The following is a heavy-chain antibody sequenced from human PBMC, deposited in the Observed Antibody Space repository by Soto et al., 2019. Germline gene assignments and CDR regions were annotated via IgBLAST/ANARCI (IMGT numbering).Heavy chain of an antibody. CDR2: INPKGGST. Sequence: QVPLVQSGAEVKKPGASVKVSCNASGYTFSNYYMHWVRQAPGQGLEWMGIINPKGGSTAYAQKFQGRVTLPGDTSTGTFFMELNSVRSEDTAIYFCARQKGALDGYGEYQFDSWGRGTLVTVAS. D-gene: IGHD5-18*01. V-gene: IGHV1-46*01. CDR1: GYTFSNYY. J-gene: IGHJ4*02. CDR3: ARQKGALDGYGEYQFDS.